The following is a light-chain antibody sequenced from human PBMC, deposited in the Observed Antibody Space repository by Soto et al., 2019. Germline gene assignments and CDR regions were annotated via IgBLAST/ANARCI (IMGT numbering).Light chain of an antibody. Sequence: EIVLTQSPGTLSLSPGDRATLSCRASETVTGKYLAWYQQKAGQAPRLLIFAASNRATGIPDRFSGSGSGTDFTLTNRKLEAEDFAVYFCQKYSSPPPAFGQRTQVEIK. V-gene: IGKV3-20*01. CDR2: AAS. CDR1: ETVTGKY. J-gene: IGKJ1*01. CDR3: QKYSSPPPA.